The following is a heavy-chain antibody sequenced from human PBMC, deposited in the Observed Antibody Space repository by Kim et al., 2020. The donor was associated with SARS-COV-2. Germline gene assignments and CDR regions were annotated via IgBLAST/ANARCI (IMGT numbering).Heavy chain of an antibody. Sequence: SETLSLTCTVSGGSITSGNDYWGWLRQAPGKGLEWIGTVSYSGSTFYNPSLYNPSLDSRVTFSIDTSKNQFSLKLRSVTAADTAVYYCARHFFRYYFDS. D-gene: IGHD3-10*01. CDR2: VSYSGST. V-gene: IGHV4-39*01. J-gene: IGHJ5*01. CDR1: GGSITSGNDY. CDR3: ARHFFRYYFDS.